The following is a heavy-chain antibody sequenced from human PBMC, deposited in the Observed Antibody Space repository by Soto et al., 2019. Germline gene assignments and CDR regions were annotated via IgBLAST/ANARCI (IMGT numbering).Heavy chain of an antibody. J-gene: IGHJ4*02. D-gene: IGHD6-19*01. CDR3: ARDPLAVERPY. CDR1: VFTFSNYA. Sequence: LRLSCAASVFTFSNYAMHWVRQAPGKGLEWVAVISYDGSNKYYADSVKGRFTISRDNSKNTLYLQMNSLRAEDTAVYYCARDPLAVERPYWGQGTLVTVSS. V-gene: IGHV3-30-3*01. CDR2: ISYDGSNK.